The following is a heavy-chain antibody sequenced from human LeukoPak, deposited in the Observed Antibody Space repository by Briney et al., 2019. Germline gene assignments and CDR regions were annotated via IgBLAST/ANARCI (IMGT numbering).Heavy chain of an antibody. V-gene: IGHV3-7*01. CDR1: GFTFSSYW. D-gene: IGHD6-13*01. Sequence: PGGSLRLSCVASGFTFSSYWMSWVRQAPGKGLEWVANIKQDGSEKYYVDSVEGRFTISRDNAKNSLDLQMNSLRAEDTAVYYCARQQLNAFDIWGQGTMVTVSS. J-gene: IGHJ3*02. CDR2: IKQDGSEK. CDR3: ARQQLNAFDI.